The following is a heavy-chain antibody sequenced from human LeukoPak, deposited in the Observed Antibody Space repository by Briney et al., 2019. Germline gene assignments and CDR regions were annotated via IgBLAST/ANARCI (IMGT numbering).Heavy chain of an antibody. J-gene: IGHJ4*02. D-gene: IGHD3-10*01. V-gene: IGHV3-30-3*01. CDR1: GFTFSSYA. CDR3: AKGDPMVRGVPDY. CDR2: ISYDGSNK. Sequence: GGSLRLSFAASGFTFSSYAMHWVRQAPGKGLEWVAVISYDGSNKYYADSVKGRFTISRDNSKNTLYPQMNSLRAEDTAVYYCAKGDPMVRGVPDYWGQGTLVTVSS.